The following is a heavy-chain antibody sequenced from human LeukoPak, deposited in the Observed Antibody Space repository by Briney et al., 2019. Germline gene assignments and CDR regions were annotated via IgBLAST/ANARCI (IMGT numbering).Heavy chain of an antibody. J-gene: IGHJ5*02. V-gene: IGHV3-23*01. D-gene: IGHD3-3*01. CDR3: AKFPLRFWGSRGDWFDP. CDR1: GFTFSSYA. Sequence: PGGSLRLSCAASGFTFSSYAMSWVRQAPGKGLEWVSAISGSGGSTCYADSVKGRFTISRDNSKNTLYLQMNSLRAEDTAVYYCAKFPLRFWGSRGDWFDPWGQGTLVTVSS. CDR2: ISGSGGST.